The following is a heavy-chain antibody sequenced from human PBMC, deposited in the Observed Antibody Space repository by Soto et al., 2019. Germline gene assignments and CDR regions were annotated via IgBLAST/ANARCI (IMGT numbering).Heavy chain of an antibody. J-gene: IGHJ3*02. CDR3: ARSRITYTSGWPLRAAFEI. CDR1: RGSFSSYA. V-gene: IGHV1-69*01. CDR2: VIPIFGTV. Sequence: QVQLVQSGAEVKKPGSSMKVSCKASRGSFSSYAINWVRQAPGQGLERVGGVIPIFGTVKYPQKFQGRVTSTADESTSTAYMELSSLRSEDTAVYYCARSRITYTSGWPLRAAFEIWGQGSMVSVSS. D-gene: IGHD6-19*01.